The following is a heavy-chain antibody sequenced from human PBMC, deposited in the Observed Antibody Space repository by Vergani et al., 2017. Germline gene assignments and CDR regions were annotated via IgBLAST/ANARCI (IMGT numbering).Heavy chain of an antibody. D-gene: IGHD3-3*01. CDR2: IYYSGST. J-gene: IGHJ6*03. CDR3: ARENTDFWSGYSSQYYYMDV. Sequence: QVQLQESRPGLVKPSETLSLTCTVSGGSISSYYWSWIRQPPGKGLEWIGYIYYSGSTNYNPSLKSRVTISVDTSKNQFSLKLSSVTAADTAVYYCARENTDFWSGYSSQYYYMDVWGKGTTVTVSS. CDR1: GGSISSYY. V-gene: IGHV4-59*01.